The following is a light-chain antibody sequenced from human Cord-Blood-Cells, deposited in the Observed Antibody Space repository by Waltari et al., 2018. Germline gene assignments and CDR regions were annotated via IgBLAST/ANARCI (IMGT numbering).Light chain of an antibody. J-gene: IGLJ3*02. CDR3: AAWDDSLNGWV. CDR2: SNN. Sequence: QSVLTQPPSASGTPGQRVTLSCSGRSSNIGSNTVHWYQQLPGTAPKLLIYSNNQRPPGVPDRFSGSKSGTSASLAISGLQSEDEADYYCAAWDDSLNGWVFGGGTKLTVL. CDR1: SSNIGSNT. V-gene: IGLV1-44*01.